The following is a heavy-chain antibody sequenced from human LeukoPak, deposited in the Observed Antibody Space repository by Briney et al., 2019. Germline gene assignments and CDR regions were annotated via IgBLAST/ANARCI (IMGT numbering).Heavy chain of an antibody. CDR2: IRYDGSNK. CDR3: AKDFYYDYVWGSYRLTDH. V-gene: IGHV3-30*02. D-gene: IGHD3-16*02. J-gene: IGHJ4*02. CDR1: GFTFSSYG. Sequence: GGSLRLSCAASGFTFSSYGMHWVRQAPGKGLEWVACIRYDGSNKYYADSVKGRFTIPRHNSKNTLYLQMNSLRAEDTAVYYCAKDFYYDYVWGSYRLTDHGGQGTLVTVSS.